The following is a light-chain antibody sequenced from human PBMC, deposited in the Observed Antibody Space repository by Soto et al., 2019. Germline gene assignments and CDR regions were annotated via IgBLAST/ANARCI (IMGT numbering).Light chain of an antibody. CDR3: QQYGSSPRT. V-gene: IGKV3-20*01. J-gene: IGKJ1*01. Sequence: EIVLTQSPGTLSLSPGERATLSCRPSQSISSSYLSWYQQKPGQAPRLLIYGASSRATGIPDRFSGSGSGTDFTLTISRLEPEDFAVYYCQQYGSSPRTFGQGTQVEIK. CDR2: GAS. CDR1: QSISSSY.